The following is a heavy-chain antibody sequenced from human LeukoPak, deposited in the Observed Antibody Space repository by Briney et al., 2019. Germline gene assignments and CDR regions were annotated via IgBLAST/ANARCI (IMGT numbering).Heavy chain of an antibody. D-gene: IGHD1-26*01. CDR3: ARDGWELYYLDY. J-gene: IGHJ4*02. V-gene: IGHV3-30-3*01. CDR2: ISYDGSNK. CDR1: RFTFSSYA. Sequence: GGSLRLSCAASRFTFSSYAMYWVRQAPGKGLEWVAVISYDGSNKYYADSVKGRFTISRDNSKNTLYLQMNSLRAEDTAVYYCARDGWELYYLDYWGPGTLVTVSS.